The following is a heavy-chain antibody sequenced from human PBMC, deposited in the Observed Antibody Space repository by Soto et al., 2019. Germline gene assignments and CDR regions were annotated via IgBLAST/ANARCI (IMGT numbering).Heavy chain of an antibody. CDR3: ARYNYDSRYYFDY. CDR1: GFTFSSYW. J-gene: IGHJ4*02. CDR2: INSDGSST. D-gene: IGHD3-22*01. V-gene: IGHV3-74*01. Sequence: PGGSLRLSCAASGFTFSSYWMHWVRQAPGKGLVWVSRINSDGSSTSYADSVKGRFTISRDNAKNTLYLQMNSLRAEDTAVYYCARYNYDSRYYFDYWGQGTLVTVSS.